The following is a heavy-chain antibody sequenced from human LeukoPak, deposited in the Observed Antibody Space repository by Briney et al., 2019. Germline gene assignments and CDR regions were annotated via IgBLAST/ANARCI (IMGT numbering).Heavy chain of an antibody. J-gene: IGHJ6*03. CDR3: ARGDKVVTEYYYYMDV. Sequence: SGTLSLTCAVSGGSISSYYWSWIRQPPGKGLEWIGYIYYSGSTNYNPSLKSRVTISVDTSKNQFSLKLRSVTAADTAVYYCARGDKVVTEYYYYMDVWGKGTTVTVSS. CDR1: GGSISSYY. D-gene: IGHD5-12*01. V-gene: IGHV4-59*01. CDR2: IYYSGST.